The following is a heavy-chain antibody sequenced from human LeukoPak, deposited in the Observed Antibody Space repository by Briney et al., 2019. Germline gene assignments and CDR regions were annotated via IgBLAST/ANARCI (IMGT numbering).Heavy chain of an antibody. D-gene: IGHD3-3*01. V-gene: IGHV4-61*02. CDR2: IYTSGST. CDR1: GGSISSGSYY. Sequence: SETLSLTCTVSGGSISSGSYYWSWIRQPAGKGLEWIGRIYTSGSTNYNPSLKSRVTISVDTSKNQFSLKLSSVTAADTAVYYCARVTSDFWSGYSMYYFDYWGQGTLVTVSS. CDR3: ARVTSDFWSGYSMYYFDY. J-gene: IGHJ4*02.